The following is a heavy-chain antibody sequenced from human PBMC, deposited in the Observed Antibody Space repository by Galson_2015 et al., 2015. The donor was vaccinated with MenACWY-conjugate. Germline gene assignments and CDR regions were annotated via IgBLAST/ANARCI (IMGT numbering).Heavy chain of an antibody. D-gene: IGHD2-2*01. CDR2: INAGNGNT. CDR1: GYTFTNYA. Sequence: VSCKASGYTFTNYAMHWVRQAPGQRLEWMGWINAGNGNTKYSQKFQGRVTITSDTSASTAYMELSSLRSEDTAVYYCAREIVVAPAASWGDYYYGMDVWGQGTTVTVSS. V-gene: IGHV1-3*01. CDR3: AREIVVAPAASWGDYYYGMDV. J-gene: IGHJ6*02.